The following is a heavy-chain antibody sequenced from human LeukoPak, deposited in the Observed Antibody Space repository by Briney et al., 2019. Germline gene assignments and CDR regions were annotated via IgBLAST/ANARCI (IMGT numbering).Heavy chain of an antibody. J-gene: IGHJ4*02. V-gene: IGHV5-10-1*01. Sequence: GGSLRISCKGSGYSFTSYWISWVRQMPGKGLEWMGRIDPSDSYTNYSPSFQGHVTISADKSISTAYLQWSSLKASDTAMYYCARVFILTGYYISYYFDYWGQGTLVTVSS. D-gene: IGHD3-9*01. CDR3: ARVFILTGYYISYYFDY. CDR1: GYSFTSYW. CDR2: IDPSDSYT.